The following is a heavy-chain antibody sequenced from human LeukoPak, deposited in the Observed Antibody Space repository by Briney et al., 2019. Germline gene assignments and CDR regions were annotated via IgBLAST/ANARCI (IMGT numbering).Heavy chain of an antibody. Sequence: SETLSLTCTVSGYSIRNGYNWGWIRLSPGKGLEWLGSIYQSGSTYDNPSLKSRVTLSIDTSKNQFSLKLSSVTAADTAVYYCARGWSRIFDIWGQGTMVTVSS. V-gene: IGHV4-38-2*02. CDR3: ARGWSRIFDI. J-gene: IGHJ3*02. D-gene: IGHD2-15*01. CDR2: IYQSGST. CDR1: GYSIRNGYN.